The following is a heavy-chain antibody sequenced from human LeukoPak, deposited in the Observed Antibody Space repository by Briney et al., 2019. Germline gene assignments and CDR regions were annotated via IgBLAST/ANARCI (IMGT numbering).Heavy chain of an antibody. V-gene: IGHV1-2*02. D-gene: IGHD5-18*01. CDR1: GYTFTGYY. J-gene: IGHJ4*02. CDR3: ARVIRTRAGGYSYGSFLY. CDR2: INPNSGGT. Sequence: ASVKVSCKASGYTFTGYYMHWVRQAPGQGLEWMGWINPNSGGTNYAQKFQGRVTMTRDTSISTAYIELSRLRSDDTAVYYCARVIRTRAGGYSYGSFLYWGQGTLVTVSS.